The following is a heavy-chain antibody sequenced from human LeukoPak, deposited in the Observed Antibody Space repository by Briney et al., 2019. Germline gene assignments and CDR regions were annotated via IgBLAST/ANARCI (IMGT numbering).Heavy chain of an antibody. CDR3: ARSVGTAMVNWEYYFDY. Sequence: EASVKVSCKASGYTFTSYGISWVRQAPGQGLEWMGWISAYNGNTNYAQKLQGRVTMTTDTSTSTAYMELRSLRSDDTAVYYCARSVGTAMVNWEYYFDYWGQGTLVTVSS. V-gene: IGHV1-18*04. CDR1: GYTFTSYG. CDR2: ISAYNGNT. D-gene: IGHD5-18*01. J-gene: IGHJ4*02.